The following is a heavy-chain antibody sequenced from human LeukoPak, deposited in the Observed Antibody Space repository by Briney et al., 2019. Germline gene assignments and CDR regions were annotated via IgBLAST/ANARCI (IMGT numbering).Heavy chain of an antibody. J-gene: IGHJ4*02. V-gene: IGHV3-23*01. CDR3: ARDGQLWSPFPTTFDY. Sequence: GGSLRLSCAASGFTFSSYAMSWVRQAPGKGLDWVSTISASGGSTYYADSVKGRFTISRDNSKNTLYVQMNSLRAEDTAVYYCARDGQLWSPFPTTFDYWGQGTLVTVSS. CDR1: GFTFSSYA. CDR2: ISASGGST. D-gene: IGHD5-18*01.